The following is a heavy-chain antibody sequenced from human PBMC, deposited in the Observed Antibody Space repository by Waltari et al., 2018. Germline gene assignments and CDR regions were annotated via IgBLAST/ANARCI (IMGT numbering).Heavy chain of an antibody. CDR1: GGSISSSSYY. CDR3: ARTWIQLWLRQNWFDP. J-gene: IGHJ5*02. Sequence: QLQLQESGPGLVKPSETLSLTCTVSGGSISSSSYYWGWIRQPPGKGLEWIGSIYYSGSTYYNPSLKSRVTISVDTSKNQFSLKLSSVTAADTAVYYCARTWIQLWLRQNWFDPWGQGTLVTVSS. CDR2: IYYSGST. D-gene: IGHD5-18*01. V-gene: IGHV4-39*07.